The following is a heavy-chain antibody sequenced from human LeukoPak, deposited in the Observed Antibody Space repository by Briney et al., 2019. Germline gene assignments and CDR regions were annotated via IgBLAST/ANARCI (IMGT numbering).Heavy chain of an antibody. Sequence: GGSLRLSCTASEFTFSVYTMSWVRQAPGKGLEWVSSISPSSSSIYYADSVRGRFTVSRDNAKKSLSLQMNSLRVEDTAIYYCARETYNDFWSGLNWFDPWGQGTLVTVSS. D-gene: IGHD3-3*01. CDR3: ARETYNDFWSGLNWFDP. J-gene: IGHJ5*02. CDR1: EFTFSVYT. V-gene: IGHV3-21*01. CDR2: ISPSSSSI.